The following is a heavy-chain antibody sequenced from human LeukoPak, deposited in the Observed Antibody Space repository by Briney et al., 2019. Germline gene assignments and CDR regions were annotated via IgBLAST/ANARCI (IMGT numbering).Heavy chain of an antibody. Sequence: GGSLRLSCGASGFSLSNFAMSWFRQAPGKGLEWVSAIGFSGNKYYAESVRGRFTISRDTLENTLYLQMNSLRAGDTAIYYCATDTGTADYWGQGTLVTISS. CDR3: ATDTGTADY. J-gene: IGHJ4*02. CDR2: IGFSGNK. D-gene: IGHD1-1*01. V-gene: IGHV3-23*01. CDR1: GFSLSNFA.